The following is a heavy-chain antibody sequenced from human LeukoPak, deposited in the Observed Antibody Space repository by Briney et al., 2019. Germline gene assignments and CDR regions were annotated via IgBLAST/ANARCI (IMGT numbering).Heavy chain of an antibody. D-gene: IGHD3-10*01. CDR3: AKENVLWFGELLYTDAFDI. CDR2: ISGSGGST. V-gene: IGHV3-23*01. J-gene: IGHJ3*02. Sequence: PGGSLRLSCAASGFTFSSYAMSWVRQAPGKGLEWVSAISGSGGSTYYADSVKGWFTISRDNSKNTLYLQMNSLRAEDTAVYYCAKENVLWFGELLYTDAFDIWGQGTMVTVSS. CDR1: GFTFSSYA.